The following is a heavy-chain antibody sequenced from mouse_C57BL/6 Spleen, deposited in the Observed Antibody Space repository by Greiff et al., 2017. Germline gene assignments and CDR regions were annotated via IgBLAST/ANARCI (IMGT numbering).Heavy chain of an antibody. Sequence: VQLKESGPGLVAPSQSLSITCTVSGFSLTSYGVHWVRQPPGKGLEWLVVIWSDGSTTYNSALKSRLSISKDNSKSQVFLKMNSLQTDDTAMYYCARQITTVVAEGTSYYAMDYWGQGTSVTVSS. CDR2: IWSDGST. CDR3: ARQITTVVAEGTSYYAMDY. CDR1: GFSLTSYG. J-gene: IGHJ4*01. D-gene: IGHD1-1*01. V-gene: IGHV2-6-1*01.